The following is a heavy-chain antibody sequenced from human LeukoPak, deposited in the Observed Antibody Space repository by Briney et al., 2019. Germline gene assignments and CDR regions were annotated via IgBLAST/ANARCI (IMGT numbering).Heavy chain of an antibody. CDR3: ARSRPQVTTWYFDI. V-gene: IGHV4-34*01. D-gene: IGHD4-17*01. CDR1: GGSFSGYY. CDR2: INHSGGT. Sequence: KPSETLSLTCAVYGGSFSGYYWSSIRQPPGKGLEWIGEINHSGGTNHNPSLKNRVTTSIDTSKNQFSLKLSSVTAADTAIYYCARSRPQVTTWYFDIWGRGTLVTVSS. J-gene: IGHJ2*01.